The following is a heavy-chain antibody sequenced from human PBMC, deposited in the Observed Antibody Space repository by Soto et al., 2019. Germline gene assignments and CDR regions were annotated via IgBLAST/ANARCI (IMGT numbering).Heavy chain of an antibody. Sequence: PSETLSLTCAVSGLSINSNYFWGWIRQTPGRGLEWIGSIYFGGNTYYTPSLKSRVTISVDTSKNQFSLKLSSVTAADTAVYYCARGLTDTAMATSYFDYWGQGTLVTVS. J-gene: IGHJ4*02. CDR1: GLSINSNYF. CDR3: ARGLTDTAMATSYFDY. D-gene: IGHD5-18*01. V-gene: IGHV4-39*01. CDR2: IYFGGNT.